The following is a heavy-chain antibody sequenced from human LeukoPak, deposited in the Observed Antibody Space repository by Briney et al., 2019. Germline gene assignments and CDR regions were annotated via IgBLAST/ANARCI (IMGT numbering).Heavy chain of an antibody. CDR2: IYYSGST. CDR3: ARDRVGPYYYYYMDV. Sequence: SETLSPTCTVSGGSISSSSYYWGWIRQPPGKGLEWIGSIYYSGSTYYNPSLKSRVTISVDTSKNQFSLKLSSVTAADTAVYYCARDRVGPYYYYYMDVWGKGTTVTVSS. D-gene: IGHD1-26*01. CDR1: GGSISSSSYY. V-gene: IGHV4-39*07. J-gene: IGHJ6*03.